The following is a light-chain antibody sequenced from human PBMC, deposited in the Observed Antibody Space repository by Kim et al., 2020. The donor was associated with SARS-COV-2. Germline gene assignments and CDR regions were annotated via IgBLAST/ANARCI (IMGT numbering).Light chain of an antibody. CDR3: QVLDSTTTV. Sequence: VSPGQTTRITGSGDRLVHKDVCGYRHKPGRSPEVVISQDTKRPSGIPERFSGSIAGNTATLTISGTQDVDEADYYCQVLDSTTTVFGGGTQLTVL. CDR2: QDT. V-gene: IGLV3-1*01. J-gene: IGLJ2*01. CDR1: RLVHKD.